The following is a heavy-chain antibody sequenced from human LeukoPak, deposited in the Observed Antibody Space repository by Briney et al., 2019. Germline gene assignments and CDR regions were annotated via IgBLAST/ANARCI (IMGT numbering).Heavy chain of an antibody. D-gene: IGHD2-8*01. CDR1: GFTFTSYS. Sequence: PGGSLRLSCAGSGFTFTSYSMNWVRQAPGKGLEWVSSISSSSTYISYADSMKGRFTTSGDNAKNSLYLQMDSLRAEDTAVYYCARGTNGVWDFWGQGTLVTVSS. V-gene: IGHV3-21*01. J-gene: IGHJ4*02. CDR2: ISSSSTYI. CDR3: ARGTNGVWDF.